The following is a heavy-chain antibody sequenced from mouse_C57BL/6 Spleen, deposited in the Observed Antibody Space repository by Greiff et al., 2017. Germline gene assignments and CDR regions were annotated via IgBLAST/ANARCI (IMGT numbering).Heavy chain of an antibody. CDR1: GYTFTEYT. D-gene: IGHD1-1*01. Sequence: VKLVESGAELVKPGASVKLSCKASGYTFTEYTIHWVKQRSGQGLEWIGWFYPGSGSIKYNEKFKDKATLTADKSSSTVYMELSRLTSEDSAVYFCARHGTPYYYGSSYAMDYWGQGTSVTVSS. V-gene: IGHV1-62-2*01. J-gene: IGHJ4*01. CDR3: ARHGTPYYYGSSYAMDY. CDR2: FYPGSGSI.